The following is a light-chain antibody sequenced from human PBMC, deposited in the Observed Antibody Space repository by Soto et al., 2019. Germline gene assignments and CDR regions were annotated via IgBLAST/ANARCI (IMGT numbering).Light chain of an antibody. V-gene: IGKV1-5*01. CDR1: QTISSW. J-gene: IGKJ2*03. Sequence: IQMTNTPYTLSAAVEDRSRMTSQASQTISSWLAWYQQKPGKAPKLLIYDVSTLGSGVPSRFSGSGSGTDFTLTISSLQPDDFATYYCQQYKSFMYSFGQGTKVDIK. CDR3: QQYKSFMYS. CDR2: DVS.